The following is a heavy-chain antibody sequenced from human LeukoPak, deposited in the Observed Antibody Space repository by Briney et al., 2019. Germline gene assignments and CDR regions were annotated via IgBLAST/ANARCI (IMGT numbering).Heavy chain of an antibody. CDR3: ARDPTTVVTVPYYFDF. Sequence: SETLSLTCAVYGGSFTGYFWNWIRQSPGKGLEWIAEINDRGTTNYNPSLKSRVTASVDTSKNQFSLKLTSVTAADTGVYYCARDPTTVVTVPYYFDFWGQGTPVTVSS. J-gene: IGHJ4*02. CDR2: INDRGTT. D-gene: IGHD4-23*01. V-gene: IGHV4-34*01. CDR1: GGSFTGYF.